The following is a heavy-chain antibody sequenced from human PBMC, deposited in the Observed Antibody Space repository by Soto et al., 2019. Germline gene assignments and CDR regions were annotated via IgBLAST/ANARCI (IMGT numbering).Heavy chain of an antibody. CDR3: ARDMGSGSLIDS. CDR2: IWYDGSTK. CDR1: GFSFNYYG. Sequence: QVQLVESGGGVVQPGRSLRLSCTTSGFSFNYYGIHWVRQAPGKGLEWVAVIWYDGSTKYYADSVKGRFTISRDNSNNTLYLQMVSLRADDTAVYYCARDMGSGSLIDSWGQGTLVTVSS. D-gene: IGHD6-19*01. J-gene: IGHJ4*02. V-gene: IGHV3-33*01.